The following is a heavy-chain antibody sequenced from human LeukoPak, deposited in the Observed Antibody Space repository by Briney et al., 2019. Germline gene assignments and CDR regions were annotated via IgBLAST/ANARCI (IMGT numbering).Heavy chain of an antibody. V-gene: IGHV1-46*02. D-gene: IGHD2-15*01. CDR2: IDPSGGST. Sequence: ASVRISCKASGNSFNTYNLHWVRQAPGEGLSWLGIIDPSGGSTSYAQKFQVRVTMTRDTSTGTVYMYLSSLRSEDTAVYYCVYSHSGSFSMAVWGKGTTVTVSS. J-gene: IGHJ6*03. CDR1: GNSFNTYN. CDR3: VYSHSGSFSMAV.